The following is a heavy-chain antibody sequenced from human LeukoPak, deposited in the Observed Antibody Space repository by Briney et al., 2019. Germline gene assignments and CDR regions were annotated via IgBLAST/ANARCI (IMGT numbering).Heavy chain of an antibody. V-gene: IGHV1-24*01. D-gene: IGHD6-13*01. Sequence: GASVKVSCKVSGYTLTELSMHWVRQAPGKGLEWMGGFDPEEGETIYAQKFQGRVTMTEDTSTDTAYMELSSLRSEDTAVYYCATDLTAAGTAQFDYWGQGTLVTVSS. CDR1: GYTLTELS. CDR2: FDPEEGET. J-gene: IGHJ4*02. CDR3: ATDLTAAGTAQFDY.